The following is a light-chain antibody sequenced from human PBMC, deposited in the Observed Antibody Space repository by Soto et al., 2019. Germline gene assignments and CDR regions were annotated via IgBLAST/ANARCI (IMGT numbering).Light chain of an antibody. V-gene: IGLV2-14*01. Sequence: QSALTQPASVSGSPGQSITISCTGTSSDVGGYNYVSWYQQHPGKAPKLMLYDVSNRPSGVSNRFSGSKSGNTASLTISGLQAEDEDDYDCSSYTSSSTRVFGGGPKLTVL. CDR3: SSYTSSSTRV. CDR2: DVS. CDR1: SSDVGGYNY. J-gene: IGLJ2*01.